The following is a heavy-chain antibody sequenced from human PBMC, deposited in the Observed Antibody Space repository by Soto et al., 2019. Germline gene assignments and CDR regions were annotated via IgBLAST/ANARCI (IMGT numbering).Heavy chain of an antibody. CDR2: ISDRGHRM. CDR1: GFTFSDYA. V-gene: IGHV3-23*01. CDR3: ARSALLWWELDS. Sequence: EVQLLESGGGLVHPGGSLRLSCTVSGFTFSDYAMNWVRQAPGKGLKWVATISDRGHRMHYADSVEGRFTISRDNSENTLYLQMNSVTAGDTAIYYCARSALLWWELDSWGHGTRVTVSP. D-gene: IGHD2-21*01. J-gene: IGHJ5*01.